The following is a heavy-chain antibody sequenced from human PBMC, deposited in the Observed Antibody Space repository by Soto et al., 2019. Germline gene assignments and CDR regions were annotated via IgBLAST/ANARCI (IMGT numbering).Heavy chain of an antibody. CDR2: IWYDGSNK. V-gene: IGHV3-33*01. CDR1: GFTFSSYG. J-gene: IGHJ4*02. D-gene: IGHD2-2*01. CDR3: ARDIPVCSSTSCYYDGYDY. Sequence: QVQLVESGGGVVQPGRSLRLSCAASGFTFSSYGMHWVRQAPGKGLEWVAVIWYDGSNKYYADSVKGRFTISRDNSKNTLYLQMNSLRAEDTVVYYCARDIPVCSSTSCYYDGYDYWGQGTLVTVSS.